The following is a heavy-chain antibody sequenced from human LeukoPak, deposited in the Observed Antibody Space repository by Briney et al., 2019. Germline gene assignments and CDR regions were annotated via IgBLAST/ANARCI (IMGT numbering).Heavy chain of an antibody. V-gene: IGHV3-64*01. CDR1: GFTFSSYA. Sequence: PGGSLRLSCAASGFTFSSYAMHWVRQAPGKGLQYVSPISSNGGSTYYANSVKGRFTISRDNSKNTLYLQMGSLRAEDMAVYYCARVNYGSRLGYWGQGTLVTVSS. CDR2: ISSNGGST. CDR3: ARVNYGSRLGY. D-gene: IGHD3-10*01. J-gene: IGHJ4*02.